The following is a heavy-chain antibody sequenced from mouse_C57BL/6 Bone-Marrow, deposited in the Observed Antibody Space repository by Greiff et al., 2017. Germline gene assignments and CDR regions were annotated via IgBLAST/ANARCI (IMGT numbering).Heavy chain of an antibody. CDR1: GFTFSSYA. CDR2: ISSGGDYI. CDR3: TRSWDSFAY. J-gene: IGHJ3*01. Sequence: EVKLMESGEGLVKPGGSLKLSCAASGFTFSSYAVSWVRQTPEKRLEWVAYISSGGDYIYYADTVTGRFTISRDNARNTLYLQMRSLKSEDTAMYYCTRSWDSFAYWGQGTLVTVSA. V-gene: IGHV5-9-1*02. D-gene: IGHD4-1*01.